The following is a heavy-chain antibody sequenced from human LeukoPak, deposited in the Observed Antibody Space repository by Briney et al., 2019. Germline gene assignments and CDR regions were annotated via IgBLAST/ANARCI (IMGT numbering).Heavy chain of an antibody. CDR1: GFTVSSNY. J-gene: IGHJ4*02. D-gene: IGHD2-8*02. V-gene: IGHV3-53*01. CDR2: IYRDGST. CDR3: ALDCCTGSRFDH. Sequence: GGSLRLSCAVSGFTVSSNYMGWVRQAPGKGLEWVTGIYRDGSTYYADSVKGRFTISRDNSKNILYLQMNSLRVEDTALYYCALDCCTGSRFDHWGQGTLVTVPS.